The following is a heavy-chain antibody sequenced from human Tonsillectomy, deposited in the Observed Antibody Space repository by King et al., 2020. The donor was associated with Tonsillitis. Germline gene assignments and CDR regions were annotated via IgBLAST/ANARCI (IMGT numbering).Heavy chain of an antibody. J-gene: IGHJ4*02. CDR3: AKDEVRIQLWPRNCDY. Sequence: VQLVESGGGLVQPGGSLRLSCAASGFTFSSYAMTWVRQAPGKGLQWVSAISGGGGSTFYADSVKGRFTISRDNSKNTLYLQMNSLRAEDTAVYYCAKDEVRIQLWPRNCDYWGQGTLVTVSS. V-gene: IGHV3-23*04. D-gene: IGHD5-18*01. CDR2: ISGGGGST. CDR1: GFTFSSYA.